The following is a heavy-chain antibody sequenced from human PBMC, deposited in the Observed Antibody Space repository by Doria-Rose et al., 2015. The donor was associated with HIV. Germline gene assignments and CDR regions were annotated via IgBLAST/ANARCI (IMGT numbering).Heavy chain of an antibody. Sequence: QVTLKESGPVLVKPTETLTLTCTVSGVSLSSPGMGVSWIRQPPGKALEWLANILSDDERAYKTSRKSRLTISRGTCKSQVVLTMTDMDPVDTATYYCARIKSSRWYHKYYFDFWGQGTLVIVSA. CDR1: GVSLSSPGMG. D-gene: IGHD6-13*01. CDR3: ARIKSSRWYHKYYFDF. V-gene: IGHV2-26*01. CDR2: ILSDDER. J-gene: IGHJ4*02.